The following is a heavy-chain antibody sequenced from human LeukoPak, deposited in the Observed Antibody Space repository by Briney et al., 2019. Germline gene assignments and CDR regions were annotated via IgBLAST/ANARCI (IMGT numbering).Heavy chain of an antibody. CDR2: ISTSSGHI. D-gene: IGHD3-3*01. CDR3: APDTIFGAY. J-gene: IGHJ4*02. Sequence: GVLRLSCAASGFTFNTYNMNWVRQAPGKGLESVSSISTSSGHIYYADSVKGRFTISRDNAKNSLYLQMNSLRVEDTAVYYCAPDTIFGAYWGQGTLVTVSS. CDR1: GFTFNTYN. V-gene: IGHV3-21*01.